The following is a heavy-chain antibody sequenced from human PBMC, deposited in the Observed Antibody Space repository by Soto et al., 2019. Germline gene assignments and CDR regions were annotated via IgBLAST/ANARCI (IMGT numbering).Heavy chain of an antibody. Sequence: SVKXSCKASGYTFTNYAMHWVRQAPGQRLXWMGWINAGNGNTKYSQKFQGRVTITRDTSASTAYMELSSLRSEDTAVYYCARGGSLYWYFDLWGRGTLVTVSS. J-gene: IGHJ2*01. CDR1: GYTFTNYA. V-gene: IGHV1-3*01. CDR3: ARGGSLYWYFDL. CDR2: INAGNGNT. D-gene: IGHD1-26*01.